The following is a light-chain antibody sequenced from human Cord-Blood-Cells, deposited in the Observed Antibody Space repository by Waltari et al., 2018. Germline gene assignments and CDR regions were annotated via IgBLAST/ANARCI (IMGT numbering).Light chain of an antibody. Sequence: EIVMTQSPATLAVSPGEGATLSCRAIQSVSSNLAWYQQKPGQAHTLLIYGASTRATGIPARFSGSGSGTELTLTISSLQSEDFTVYYCQQYNNWPPWTFGQGTKVEIK. V-gene: IGKV3-15*01. CDR1: QSVSSN. CDR3: QQYNNWPPWT. J-gene: IGKJ1*01. CDR2: GAS.